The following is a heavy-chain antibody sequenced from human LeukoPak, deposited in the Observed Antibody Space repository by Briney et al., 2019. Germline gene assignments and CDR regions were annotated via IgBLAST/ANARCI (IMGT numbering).Heavy chain of an antibody. CDR1: GFTFSSYW. J-gene: IGHJ4*02. D-gene: IGHD6-19*01. CDR3: ARGGVGCFDY. V-gene: IGHV3-74*01. Sequence: PGGSLRLSCEASGFTFSSYWIHWVRQAPGKGLVWVSHINSDGSSATYADSVKGRLTISRDNARNTVYLQMNSLRAEDTAVYCCARGGVGCFDYWGQGALVTVSS. CDR2: INSDGSSA.